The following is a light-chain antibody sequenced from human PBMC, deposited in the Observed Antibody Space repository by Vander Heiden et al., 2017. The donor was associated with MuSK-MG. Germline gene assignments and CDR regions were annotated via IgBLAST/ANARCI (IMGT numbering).Light chain of an antibody. CDR1: SSDVGGYNY. V-gene: IGLV2-14*01. J-gene: IGLJ2*01. CDR3: SSYTSSSVV. CDR2: DVS. Sequence: QSALPQPASVSGSPGQSITISCTGTSSDVGGYNYVSWYQQHPAKAPKLMIYDVSNRPSGVSNRFSGSKSGNTASLTISGLQAEDEADYYCSSYTSSSVVFGGGTKLTGL.